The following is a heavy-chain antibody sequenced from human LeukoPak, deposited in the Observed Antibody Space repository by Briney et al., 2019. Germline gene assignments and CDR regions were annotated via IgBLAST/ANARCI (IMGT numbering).Heavy chain of an antibody. CDR3: ARVLDLSKRGLDAFDI. Sequence: SETLSFTCTVSGGSISSYFWSWIRQPPGKGLEWIGYVYYSGSTNYNPSLKSRVTISVDTSKKQFSLKLSSATAADTAVYYCARVLDLSKRGLDAFDIWGQGTMVTVSS. D-gene: IGHD3-16*01. V-gene: IGHV4-59*01. CDR1: GGSISSYF. CDR2: VYYSGST. J-gene: IGHJ3*02.